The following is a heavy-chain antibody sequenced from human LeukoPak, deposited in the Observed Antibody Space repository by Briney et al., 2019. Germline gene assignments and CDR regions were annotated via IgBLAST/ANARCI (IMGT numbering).Heavy chain of an antibody. CDR2: IYAGCT. CDR3: ARGEYTSGWYNFDF. Sequence: PSETLTLICTVSSAPINTYDWIWIRQPPGKALEWIRYIYAGCTNYSHSLESRVTMSVDTSKNQFSMKMSSVTDADTAVYYCARGEYTSGWYNFDFWGQGILVTVSS. CDR1: SAPINTYD. V-gene: IGHV4-59*01. D-gene: IGHD6-19*01. J-gene: IGHJ4*02.